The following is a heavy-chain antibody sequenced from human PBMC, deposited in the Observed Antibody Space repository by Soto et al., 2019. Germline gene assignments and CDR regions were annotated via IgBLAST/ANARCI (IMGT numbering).Heavy chain of an antibody. CDR3: ARDRPTLRDGYNHDAFDI. V-gene: IGHV3-11*05. CDR1: GFTFSDYY. J-gene: IGHJ3*02. D-gene: IGHD5-12*01. Sequence: QVQLVESGGGLVKPGGSLRLSCAASGFTFSDYYMSWIRQAPGKGLEWVSYISSSSSYTNYADSVRGRFTISRDNAKNSLYLHMNSLRAEDTAVYYCARDRPTLRDGYNHDAFDIWGQGTMVTVSS. CDR2: ISSSSSYT.